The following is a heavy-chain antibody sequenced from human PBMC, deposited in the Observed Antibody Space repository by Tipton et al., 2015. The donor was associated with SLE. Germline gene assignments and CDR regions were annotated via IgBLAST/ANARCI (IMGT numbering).Heavy chain of an antibody. CDR2: INHSGST. V-gene: IGHV4-34*01. D-gene: IGHD6-6*01. Sequence: GLVKPSETLSLTCAVYGGSFSGYYWSWIRQPPGKGLEWIGEINHSGSTNYNPSLKSRVTISVDTSKNQFSLKLSSVTAADTAVYYCARGIAARPRAFDIWGQGTMVTVSS. J-gene: IGHJ3*02. CDR1: GGSFSGYY. CDR3: ARGIAARPRAFDI.